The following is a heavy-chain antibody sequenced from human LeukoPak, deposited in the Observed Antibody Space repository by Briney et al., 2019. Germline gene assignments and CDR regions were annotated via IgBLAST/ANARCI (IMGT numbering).Heavy chain of an antibody. Sequence: GGSLRLSCAASGFTFSSYAMSWVRQAPGKGLEWVSVIYSGGSTYYADSVKGRFTISRDNSKNTLYLQMNSLRAEDTAVYYCATVGYCSSTSCLSEDYWGQGTLVTVSS. CDR3: ATVGYCSSTSCLSEDY. CDR2: IYSGGST. D-gene: IGHD2-2*01. V-gene: IGHV3-66*02. J-gene: IGHJ4*02. CDR1: GFTFSSYA.